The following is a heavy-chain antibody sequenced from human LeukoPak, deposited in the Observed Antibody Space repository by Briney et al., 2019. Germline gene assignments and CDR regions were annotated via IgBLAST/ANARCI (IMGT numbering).Heavy chain of an antibody. J-gene: IGHJ6*02. CDR3: ATHRDCSGGSCYSSPHYSGWDV. V-gene: IGHV1-24*01. CDR2: FDPEDGET. D-gene: IGHD2-15*01. CDR1: GYTLTELS. Sequence: ASVKVSCKVSGYTLTELSMHWVRQAPGKGLEWMGGFDPEDGETIYAQKFQGRVTMTEDTSTHTAYMELSSLRSDDTGVYYCATHRDCSGGSCYSSPHYSGWDVRGQGTTVTVSS.